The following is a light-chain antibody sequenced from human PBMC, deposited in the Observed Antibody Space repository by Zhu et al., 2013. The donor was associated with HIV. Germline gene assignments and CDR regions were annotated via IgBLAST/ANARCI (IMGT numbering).Light chain of an antibody. V-gene: IGLV3-21*01. J-gene: IGLJ1*01. Sequence: SYVLTQPPSVSVAPGKTARITCGGDNIGSKSVHWCQQKPGQAPVLVVYDDSDRPSGIPERFSGSNSGNTATLTISRVEAGDEADYYCQVWDSSGNPPYVFGPGTELTVL. CDR1: NIGSKS. CDR2: DDS. CDR3: QVWDSSGNPPYV.